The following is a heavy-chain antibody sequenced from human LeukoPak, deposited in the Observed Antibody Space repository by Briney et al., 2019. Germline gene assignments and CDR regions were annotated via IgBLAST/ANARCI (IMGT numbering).Heavy chain of an antibody. V-gene: IGHV4-61*01. CDR1: GGSVTSGSYY. J-gene: IGHJ4*02. CDR3: AMSSGWYFDY. Sequence: NPSETLSLTCTVSGGSVTSGSYYWSWIRQPPGKGLEWIGYIYYSGSINYNPSLKSRVTISLDTSKNQFSLKLSPVTAADTAVYYCAMSSGWYFDYWGQGTLVTVSS. CDR2: IYYSGSI. D-gene: IGHD6-19*01.